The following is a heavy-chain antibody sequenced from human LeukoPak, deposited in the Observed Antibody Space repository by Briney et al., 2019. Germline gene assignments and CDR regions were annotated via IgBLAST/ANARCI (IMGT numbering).Heavy chain of an antibody. CDR3: ASGIYDFWSGSNDAFDI. D-gene: IGHD3-3*01. V-gene: IGHV3-21*01. J-gene: IGHJ3*02. Sequence: GGSLRLSCAASGFTFNPYSMNWVRQAPGKGPEWVSSISISSSYIYYADSVKGRFTISRDNAKNSLYLQMNSLRAEDTAVYYCASGIYDFWSGSNDAFDIWGQGTMVTVSS. CDR2: ISISSSYI. CDR1: GFTFNPYS.